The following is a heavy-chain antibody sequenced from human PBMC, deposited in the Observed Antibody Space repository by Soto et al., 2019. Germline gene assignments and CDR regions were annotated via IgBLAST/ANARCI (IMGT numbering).Heavy chain of an antibody. Sequence: GGSLRLSCAASGFTFSNAWMSWVRQAPGKGLEWVGRIKSKTDGGTTDYAAPVKGRFTISRDDSKNTLYLQMNSLKTEDTAVYYCTTAPPIVVVPAATASGYYYYMDVWGKGTTVTVSS. CDR1: GFTFSNAW. CDR2: IKSKTDGGTT. CDR3: TTAPPIVVVPAATASGYYYYMDV. V-gene: IGHV3-15*01. D-gene: IGHD2-2*01. J-gene: IGHJ6*03.